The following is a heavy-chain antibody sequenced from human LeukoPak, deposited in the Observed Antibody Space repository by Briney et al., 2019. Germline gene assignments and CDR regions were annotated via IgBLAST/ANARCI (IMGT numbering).Heavy chain of an antibody. V-gene: IGHV3-66*01. CDR2: VYSGGST. D-gene: IGHD1-26*01. CDR1: GFTVSSNY. J-gene: IGHJ4*02. CDR3: ATADSGSYYSGFDY. Sequence: GGSPRLPCAASGFTVSSNYMSWVRQAPGKGLEWVSVVYSGGSTHYADSVKGRFTISRDNSKNTLYLHMNSLRAEDTAVYYCATADSGSYYSGFDYWGQGTLVTVSS.